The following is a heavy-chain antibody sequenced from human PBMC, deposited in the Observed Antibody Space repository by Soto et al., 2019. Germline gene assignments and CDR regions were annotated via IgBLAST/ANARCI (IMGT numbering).Heavy chain of an antibody. CDR3: ASFRRYCSSTSCYLLDKYDFAY. D-gene: IGHD2-2*01. CDR1: GGSFSGYY. J-gene: IGHJ4*02. Sequence: QVQLQQWGAGLLKPSETLSLTCAVYGGSFSGYYWSWIRQTPGKGLEWIGEINPSGSTNYNPSLKSRVTISVDTSKHQFSLKRSSVTAAEKAVYYCASFRRYCSSTSCYLLDKYDFAYWGQGTLVTVSS. CDR2: INPSGST. V-gene: IGHV4-34*01.